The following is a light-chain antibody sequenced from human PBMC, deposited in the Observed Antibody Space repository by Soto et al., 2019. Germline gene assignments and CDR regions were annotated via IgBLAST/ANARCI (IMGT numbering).Light chain of an antibody. CDR3: QHYYNWPPT. CDR1: QSVGTT. CDR2: PAS. V-gene: IGKV3-15*01. J-gene: IGKJ1*01. Sequence: EIVMTQSPATLSATPGERATLSCRASQSVGTTLAWYQQKPGQAPRLLIYPASARATGIPARFSGSGSGTEFTLTISSLQSEDFAVYYCQHYYNWPPTFGQGTTVEIK.